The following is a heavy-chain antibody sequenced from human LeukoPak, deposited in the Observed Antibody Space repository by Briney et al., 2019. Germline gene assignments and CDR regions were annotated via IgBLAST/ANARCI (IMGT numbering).Heavy chain of an antibody. D-gene: IGHD3-10*01. V-gene: IGHV3-74*01. Sequence: PGGSLRLSCAASGFPLSSYSINWVRQAPGKGLVWVSGINNEGSYAVYADSVKGRFTISRDNAKNTLYLQMNTLRADDSAVYYCARGVSANWFDPWGQGTLVIVSS. CDR2: INNEGSYA. CDR3: ARGVSANWFDP. J-gene: IGHJ5*02. CDR1: GFPLSSYS.